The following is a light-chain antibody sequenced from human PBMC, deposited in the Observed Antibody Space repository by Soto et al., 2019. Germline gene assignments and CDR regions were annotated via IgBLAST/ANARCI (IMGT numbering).Light chain of an antibody. CDR2: DAS. CDR1: QSVSSY. J-gene: IGKJ2*01. CDR3: QEYSNWPLLYT. V-gene: IGKV3-15*01. Sequence: EIVMTQSPATLSVSPGERATLSCRASQSVSSYLAWYQQKPGLPPRLLIYDASTRATGIPDRFSGSGSETDFTLTISSLQSADFGGYYCQEYSNWPLLYTFGRGTKLEIK.